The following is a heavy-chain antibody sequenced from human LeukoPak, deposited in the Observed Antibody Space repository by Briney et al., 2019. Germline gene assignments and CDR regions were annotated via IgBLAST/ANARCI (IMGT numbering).Heavy chain of an antibody. CDR3: ARQSKTSAASNYYYGMDV. V-gene: IGHV4-34*01. D-gene: IGHD6-13*01. J-gene: IGHJ6*02. CDR2: INHSGST. Sequence: ASETLSLTCAVYGGSFSGYYWSWIRQPPGKGLEWIGEINHSGSTNYNPSLKSRVTISVDTSKNQFSLKLSSVTAADTAVYYCARQSKTSAASNYYYGMDVWGQGTTVTVSS. CDR1: GGSFSGYY.